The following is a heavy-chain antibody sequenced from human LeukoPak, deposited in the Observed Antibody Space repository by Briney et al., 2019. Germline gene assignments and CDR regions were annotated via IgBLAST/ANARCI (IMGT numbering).Heavy chain of an antibody. D-gene: IGHD4-17*01. Sequence: SETLSLXCSVSGGSISSSTYYWGWTRQPPGQGLDWIGNIYYSGITYYNPSLKSRVTISVDTSKNQFSLKLTSVTAADTAVYYCARDYGDYAFDSWGQGTLVTVSS. CDR1: GGSISSSTYY. J-gene: IGHJ4*02. CDR3: ARDYGDYAFDS. V-gene: IGHV4-39*02. CDR2: IYYSGIT.